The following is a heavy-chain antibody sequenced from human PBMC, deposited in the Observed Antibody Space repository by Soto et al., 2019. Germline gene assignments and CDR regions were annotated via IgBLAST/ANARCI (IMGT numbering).Heavy chain of an antibody. CDR3: TGDLNGGNPFDY. CDR1: GYTLTNYA. V-gene: IGHV1-3*01. D-gene: IGHD2-8*01. CDR2: IDPGSGQA. J-gene: IGHJ4*02. Sequence: QVQLVQSGPEVKKPGASVRVSCKPSGYTLTNYAIQWVRQAAGQRLEWLGWIDPGSGQATYSQKFQDRIIITRDNSAGKFYMDLSSLTSDDTAVYFCTGDLNGGNPFDYWGQGALDTFSS.